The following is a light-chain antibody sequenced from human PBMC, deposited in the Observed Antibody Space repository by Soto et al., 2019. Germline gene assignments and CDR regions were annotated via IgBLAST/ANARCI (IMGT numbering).Light chain of an antibody. V-gene: IGKV3-11*01. CDR2: DAS. CDR1: QSVISN. CDR3: QQRSNWPPA. J-gene: IGKJ5*01. Sequence: EIVMTQSPATLSVSPGERATLSCRASQSVISNLACYQQKPGQAPRLLIYDASNRATGIPARFSGSGSGTDFTLTISSLEPEDFAVYYRQQRSNWPPAFGQGTRLEIK.